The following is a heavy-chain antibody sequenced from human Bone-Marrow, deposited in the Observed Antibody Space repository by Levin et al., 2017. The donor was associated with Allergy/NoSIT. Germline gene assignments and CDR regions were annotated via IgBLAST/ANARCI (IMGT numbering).Heavy chain of an antibody. J-gene: IGHJ6*02. CDR3: ARGFGDSRIDV. V-gene: IGHV3-33*03. Sequence: GGSLRLSCAASGFPFSSYGMHWVRQGPGKGLEWVAVIWSDGSKKYYSDSVKGRFTISRDNSKNTLYLQMNSLRAEDTAVYYCARGFGDSRIDVWGQGTTVTVSS. D-gene: IGHD3-10*01. CDR1: GFPFSSYG. CDR2: IWSDGSKK.